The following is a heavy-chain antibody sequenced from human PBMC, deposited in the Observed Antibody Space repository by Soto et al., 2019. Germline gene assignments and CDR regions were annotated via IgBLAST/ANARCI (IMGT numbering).Heavy chain of an antibody. Sequence: GSLILSCAASGFTFSIYAMSCFRQAPGKGLEWVSAISGSGGSTYYADSVKGRFTISRDNSKNTLYLQMNSLRAEDTAVYYCAKDYDIYPPNWFDPWGQGTLVTVSS. D-gene: IGHD3-9*01. CDR1: GFTFSIYA. V-gene: IGHV3-23*01. J-gene: IGHJ5*02. CDR2: ISGSGGST. CDR3: AKDYDIYPPNWFDP.